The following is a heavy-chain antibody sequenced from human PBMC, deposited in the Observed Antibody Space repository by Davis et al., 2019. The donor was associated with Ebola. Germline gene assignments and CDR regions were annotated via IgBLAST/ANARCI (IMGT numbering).Heavy chain of an antibody. J-gene: IGHJ3*01. D-gene: IGHD4-11*01. Sequence: ASVTVSCKASGYTLTSYYMHWLRQAPRQGLEWMGIINPSDGNTNYAPKFQGRVTMTRDTSTTTVYMELSSLRSEDTAVYYCARDDTGYSSNLGRFRDHPFDLWGQGTMVTVSS. CDR1: GYTLTSYY. CDR2: INPSDGNT. CDR3: ARDDTGYSSNLGRFRDHPFDL. V-gene: IGHV1-46*01.